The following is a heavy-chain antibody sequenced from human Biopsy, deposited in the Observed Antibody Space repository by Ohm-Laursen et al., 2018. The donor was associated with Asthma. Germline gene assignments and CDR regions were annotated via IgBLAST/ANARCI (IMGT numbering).Heavy chain of an antibody. V-gene: IGHV4-59*01. D-gene: IGHD6-19*01. Sequence: SEPLSLTCSVYGGSISSFYWSWLRQSPEKGLEWVGYVYWTGSTNYNPSLKSRITMSVDTSKNRMVLELTSVTAADTAIYYCVRAVRNEQWLAPFDYWGQGKPVTVSS. J-gene: IGHJ4*02. CDR1: GGSISSFY. CDR2: VYWTGST. CDR3: VRAVRNEQWLAPFDY.